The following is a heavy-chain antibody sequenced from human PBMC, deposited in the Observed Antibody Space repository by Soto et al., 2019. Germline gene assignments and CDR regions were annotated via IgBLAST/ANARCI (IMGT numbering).Heavy chain of an antibody. CDR2: IYYSGST. V-gene: IGHV4-30-4*01. CDR3: ARISVSSWPFDY. D-gene: IGHD6-13*01. CDR1: GGSISSADYY. Sequence: SETLALTCIVSGGSISSADYYWSWIRQPPGKGLEWIGYIYYSGSTYYNPSLKSRVTISVDTSKNQFSLKLSSVTAADTAVYYCARISVSSWPFDYWGQGSLVTVSS. J-gene: IGHJ4*02.